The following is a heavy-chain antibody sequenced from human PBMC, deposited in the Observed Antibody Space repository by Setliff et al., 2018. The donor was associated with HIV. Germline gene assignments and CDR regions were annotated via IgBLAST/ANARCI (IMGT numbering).Heavy chain of an antibody. J-gene: IGHJ1*01. CDR3: AKDGSGWSQH. CDR2: INQDGSEK. D-gene: IGHD6-19*01. Sequence: GGSLRLSCAASGFTFSTYWMSWLRQAPGKGLEWVANINQDGSEKYSVDSVKGRFTVSRDNAKNSLYLQVNSLRAEDTAVYYCAKDGSGWSQHWGQGTLVTVSS. CDR1: GFTFSTYW. V-gene: IGHV3-7*01.